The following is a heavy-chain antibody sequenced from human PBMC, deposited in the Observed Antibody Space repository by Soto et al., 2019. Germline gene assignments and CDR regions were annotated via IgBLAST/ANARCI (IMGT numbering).Heavy chain of an antibody. J-gene: IGHJ5*02. Sequence: SETLSLTCAVSGGSISSGGYSWSWIRQPPGKGLEWIGYIYHSGSTYYNPSLQSRVTISVDRSKNQFSLKLTSTTAADTAVYYCARDNGSSKYVWFDPWGQGTPVTVSS. CDR2: IYHSGST. D-gene: IGHD4-4*01. V-gene: IGHV4-30-2*01. CDR3: ARDNGSSKYVWFDP. CDR1: GGSISSGGYS.